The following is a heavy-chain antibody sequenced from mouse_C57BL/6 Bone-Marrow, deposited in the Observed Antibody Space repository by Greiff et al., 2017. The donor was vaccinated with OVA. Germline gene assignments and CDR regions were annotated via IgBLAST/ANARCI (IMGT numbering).Heavy chain of an antibody. V-gene: IGHV2-2*01. CDR3: ARKAVLTGTLWYFDV. J-gene: IGHJ1*03. D-gene: IGHD4-1*01. CDR1: GFSLTSYG. Sequence: VQRVESGPGLVQPSQSLSITCTVSGFSLTSYGVHWVRQSPGKGLEWLGVIWSGGSTDYNAAFISRLSISKDNSKSQVFFKMNSLQADDTAIYYCARKAVLTGTLWYFDVWGTGTTVTVSS. CDR2: IWSGGST.